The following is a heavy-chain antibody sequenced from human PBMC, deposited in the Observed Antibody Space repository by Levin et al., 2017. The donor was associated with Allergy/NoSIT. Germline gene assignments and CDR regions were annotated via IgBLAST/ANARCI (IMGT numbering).Heavy chain of an antibody. CDR1: GSTFSSYA. V-gene: IGHV1-18*01. CDR2: ISAKSGNT. Sequence: GESLKISCKASGSTFSSYAFSWVRQAPGQGLEWMGWISAKSGNTNYAQKLQGRVIMTTDTSTSTAYMELRSLRSDVTAVYYCAISKSYYYYDHMDVWGQGTTVTVSS. J-gene: IGHJ6*03. CDR3: AISKSYYYYDHMDV.